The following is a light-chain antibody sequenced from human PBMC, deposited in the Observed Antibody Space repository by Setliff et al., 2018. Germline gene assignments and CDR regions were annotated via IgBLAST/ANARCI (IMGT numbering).Light chain of an antibody. J-gene: IGLJ2*01. CDR3: QSYDSSLSGSRDVV. CDR2: DVS. CDR1: SSDVGGYNY. V-gene: IGLV2-14*01. Sequence: QSALAQPASVSGSPGQSITISCTGTSSDVGGYNYVSWYQQHPGKAPKLMIYDVSKRPSGVSNRFSGSKSGTSASLAITGLQAEDEADYYCQSYDSSLSGSRDVVFGGGTKVTVL.